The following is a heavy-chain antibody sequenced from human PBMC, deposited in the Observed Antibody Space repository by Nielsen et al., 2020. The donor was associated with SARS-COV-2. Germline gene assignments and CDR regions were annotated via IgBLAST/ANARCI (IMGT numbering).Heavy chain of an antibody. CDR1: GYTFTSYY. J-gene: IGHJ4*02. CDR3: ARDLGTGYSSSWYYKYYFDY. V-gene: IGHV1-46*01. D-gene: IGHD6-13*01. CDR2: INPSGGST. Sequence: ASVKVSCKASGYTFTSYYMHWVRQAPGQGLEWMGIINPSGGSTSYAQKFQGRVTMTRDTSTSTVYMELSSLRSEDTAVYYCARDLGTGYSSSWYYKYYFDYWGQGTLVTVSS.